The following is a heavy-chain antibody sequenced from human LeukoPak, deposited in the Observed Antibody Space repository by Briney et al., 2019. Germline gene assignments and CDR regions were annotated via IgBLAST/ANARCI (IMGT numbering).Heavy chain of an antibody. CDR2: INPNSGGT. V-gene: IGHV1-2*02. Sequence: GASVKVSCKASGYTFTGYYMHWVRQAPGQGLEWMGWINPNSGGTNYAQKFQGRVTMTRDTSISTAYMELSRLRSDDTAVYYCARGETYYDFWSGYYMGYYYGMDVWGQGTTVTVSS. D-gene: IGHD3-3*01. CDR3: ARGETYYDFWSGYYMGYYYGMDV. J-gene: IGHJ6*02. CDR1: GYTFTGYY.